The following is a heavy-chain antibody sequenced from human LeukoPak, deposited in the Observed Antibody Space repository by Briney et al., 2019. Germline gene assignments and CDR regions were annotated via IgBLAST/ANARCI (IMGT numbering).Heavy chain of an antibody. V-gene: IGHV4-59*01. CDR3: ARGDYGDHNYYYYGMDV. D-gene: IGHD4-17*01. CDR1: GGSISSCY. J-gene: IGHJ6*02. Sequence: SETLSLTCTVSGGSISSCYWSWIRQPPGKGLEWIGYIYYSGSTNYNPSLKSRVTISVDTSKNQFSLKLSSLTAADTAVYYCARGDYGDHNYYYYGMDVWGQETTVTVSS. CDR2: IYYSGST.